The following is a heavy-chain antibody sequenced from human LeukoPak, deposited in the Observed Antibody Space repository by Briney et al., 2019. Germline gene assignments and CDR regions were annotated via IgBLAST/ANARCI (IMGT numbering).Heavy chain of an antibody. D-gene: IGHD3-22*01. J-gene: IGHJ4*02. Sequence: SETLSLTCTVNSGTLSGYYWTWIRQSSGKGLEYIGEINQSGDTNYNPSLKSRITISVDASKNQFSLNLGSVTAADTAVYYCARMRHYYDSSGYMYYFDYWGQGTLVTVSS. CDR3: ARMRHYYDSSGYMYYFDY. CDR2: INQSGDT. CDR1: SGTLSGYY. V-gene: IGHV4-34*01.